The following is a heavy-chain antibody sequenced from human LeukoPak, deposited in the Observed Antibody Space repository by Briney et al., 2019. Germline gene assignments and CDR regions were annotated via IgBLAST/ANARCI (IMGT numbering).Heavy chain of an antibody. CDR3: ARDSLRTTWSAEYFQH. J-gene: IGHJ1*01. Sequence: SQTLSLTCAISGDSVSSNSAAWNWIRQSPSRGLEWLGRTYHRSKWNNDYAVSVKSRITINPDTSKNQFSLQLTSVTPEDTAVYYCARDSLRTTWSAEYFQHWGQGTLVTVSS. CDR2: TYHRSKWNN. CDR1: GDSVSSNSAA. D-gene: IGHD1-14*01. V-gene: IGHV6-1*01.